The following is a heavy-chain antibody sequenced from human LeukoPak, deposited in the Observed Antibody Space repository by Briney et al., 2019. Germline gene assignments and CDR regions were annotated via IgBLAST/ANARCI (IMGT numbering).Heavy chain of an antibody. Sequence: GGSLRLSCAASGFTFSDYYMSWIRQAPGQGLEWVSYISSNGSTIYYADSVKGRFTIFRDNAKNSLYLQMNSLRADDTAVYYCARPESRYDFWSGYSPEDDAFDIWGQGTMVSVSS. CDR3: ARPESRYDFWSGYSPEDDAFDI. V-gene: IGHV3-11*04. CDR2: ISSNGSTI. J-gene: IGHJ3*02. CDR1: GFTFSDYY. D-gene: IGHD3-3*01.